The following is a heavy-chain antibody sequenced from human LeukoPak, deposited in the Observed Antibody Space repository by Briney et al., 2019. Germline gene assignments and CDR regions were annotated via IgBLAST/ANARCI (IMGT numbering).Heavy chain of an antibody. V-gene: IGHV1-2*02. Sequence: ASVKVSCKATGYTFTRYYLQWVRQARGRGLEGMGWINPNRGGPNCAQKFQGRVTMTRDTSISTAYMELSRLRSDDTAVYYCARAGRIVVVPAAIVYWGQGTLVTVSS. CDR1: GYTFTRYY. J-gene: IGHJ4*02. CDR2: INPNRGGP. CDR3: ARAGRIVVVPAAIVY. D-gene: IGHD2-2*02.